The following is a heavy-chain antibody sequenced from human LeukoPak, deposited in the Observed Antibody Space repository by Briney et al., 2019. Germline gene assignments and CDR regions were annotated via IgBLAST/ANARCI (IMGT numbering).Heavy chain of an antibody. CDR3: ARREVMVYAEFDY. CDR1: GYTFTGYY. J-gene: IGHJ4*02. V-gene: IGHV1-2*02. CDR2: INPNSGGT. D-gene: IGHD2-8*01. Sequence: ASVKVSCKASGYTFTGYYMHWVRQAPGQGLEWTGWINPNSGGTNYAQKFQGRVTMTRDTSISTAYMELSRLRSDDTAVYYCARREVMVYAEFDYWGQGTLVTVSS.